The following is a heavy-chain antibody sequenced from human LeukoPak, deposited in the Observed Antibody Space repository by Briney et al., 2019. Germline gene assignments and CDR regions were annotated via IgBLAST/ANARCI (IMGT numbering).Heavy chain of an antibody. D-gene: IGHD6-13*01. J-gene: IGHJ4*02. V-gene: IGHV1-69*04. CDR1: GGTFSSYA. Sequence: SVKVSCKPSGGTFSSYAISWVRQAPGQGLEWMGRIIPILGIANYAQKFQGRVTITADKSTSTAYMELSSLRSEDTAVYYCARDATDFLIAAAGTGYFDYWGQGTLVTVSS. CDR3: ARDATDFLIAAAGTGYFDY. CDR2: IIPILGIA.